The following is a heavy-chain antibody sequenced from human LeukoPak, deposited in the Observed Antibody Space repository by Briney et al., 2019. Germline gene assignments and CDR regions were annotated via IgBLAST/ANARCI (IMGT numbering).Heavy chain of an antibody. J-gene: IGHJ1*01. CDR2: IYWDDDK. CDR1: GFSLSTSGVG. Sequence: ESGPTLVKPTQTLTLTCTFSGFSLSTSGVGVGWIRQPPGKALEWLALIYWDDDKRYSPSLKSRLTITKDTSKNQVVLTMTNMDPVDTATYYCAHSGHCSGGSCQQYFQRWGQGTLVTVSS. V-gene: IGHV2-5*02. CDR3: AHSGHCSGGSCQQYFQR. D-gene: IGHD2-15*01.